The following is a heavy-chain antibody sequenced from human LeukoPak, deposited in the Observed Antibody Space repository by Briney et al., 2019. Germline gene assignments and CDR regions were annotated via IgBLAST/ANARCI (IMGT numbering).Heavy chain of an antibody. Sequence: SVKVSCKASGGTFSSYAISWVRQAPGQGLEWMGGIIPIFGTANYAQKFQGRVTITADESTSTAYMELSSLRSENTAVYYCARAVVPAATPDAFDIWGQGTMVTVSS. CDR3: ARAVVPAATPDAFDI. CDR2: IIPIFGTA. D-gene: IGHD2-2*02. CDR1: GGTFSSYA. V-gene: IGHV1-69*13. J-gene: IGHJ3*02.